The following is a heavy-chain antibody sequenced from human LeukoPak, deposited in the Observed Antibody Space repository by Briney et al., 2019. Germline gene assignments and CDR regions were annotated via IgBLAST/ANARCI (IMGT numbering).Heavy chain of an antibody. CDR1: GGSINSNDYN. J-gene: IGHJ2*01. V-gene: IGHV4-30-4*01. D-gene: IGHD2-2*01. CDR3: AREVVVVPAASLGWYFDL. CDR2: IYYSGSA. Sequence: SQTLSHTCTVSGGSINSNDYNWSWIRQPPGKGLEWIGYIYYSGSAYYNPSLKSRLTISVDTSKNQFSLRLTSVTAADTAVYYCAREVVVVPAASLGWYFDLWGRGTLVTVSS.